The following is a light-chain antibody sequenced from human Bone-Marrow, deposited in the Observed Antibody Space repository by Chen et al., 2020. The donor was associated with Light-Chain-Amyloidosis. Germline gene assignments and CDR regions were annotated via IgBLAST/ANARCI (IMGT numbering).Light chain of an antibody. J-gene: IGLJ3*02. CDR3: QVWDRSSDRPV. Sequence: SYVLTQPSSVSVAPGPTATIACGGNHIGSTSVHWYQQPPGQAPLLVVYDDSDRPSGIPERLSGSNSGNTATLTISRVEAGDEADYYCQVWDRSSDRPVFGGGTELTVL. CDR2: DDS. CDR1: HIGSTS. V-gene: IGLV3-21*02.